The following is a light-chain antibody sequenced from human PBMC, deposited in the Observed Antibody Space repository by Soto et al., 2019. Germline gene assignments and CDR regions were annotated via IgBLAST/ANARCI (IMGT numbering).Light chain of an antibody. Sequence: DIVMTQSPDSLAVSLCARATINCKSSQSVLYSSNNKNYLAWYQQKAGQPPKLLIYWASTRESGVPDRFSGRGSGTDFTLNISSLQAEDVAVYYCQQYYSTPWTFGQGTKVEIK. CDR2: WAS. CDR1: QSVLYSSNNKNY. J-gene: IGKJ1*01. CDR3: QQYYSTPWT. V-gene: IGKV4-1*01.